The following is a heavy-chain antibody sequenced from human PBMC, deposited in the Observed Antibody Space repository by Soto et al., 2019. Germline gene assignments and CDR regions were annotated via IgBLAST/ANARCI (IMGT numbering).Heavy chain of an antibody. V-gene: IGHV3-21*01. J-gene: IGHJ3*02. Sequence: EVQLVESGGGLVKPGGSLRLSCAASGFTFSSYSMNWVRQAPGKGLEWVSSISSSSSYIYYADSVKGRFTISRDNAKSSLYLQMNSLRAEDTAVYYCARVRDYGDTVRAFDIWGQGTMVTVSS. D-gene: IGHD4-17*01. CDR3: ARVRDYGDTVRAFDI. CDR2: ISSSSSYI. CDR1: GFTFSSYS.